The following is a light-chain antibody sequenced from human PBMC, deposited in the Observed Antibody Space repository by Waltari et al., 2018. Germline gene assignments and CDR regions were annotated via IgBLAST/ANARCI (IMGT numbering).Light chain of an antibody. CDR2: RDT. CDR3: QSADSSGTYVL. J-gene: IGLJ2*01. CDR1: ALPKQY. Sequence: SYELTQPPSESVPPGQTARITCSGDALPKQYTFWYQQKPGQAPVLVMYRDTERPPGIPGRFSGSSSGTTVPLTISGVQAEDEADFYCQSADSSGTYVLFGGGTKLTVL. V-gene: IGLV3-25*03.